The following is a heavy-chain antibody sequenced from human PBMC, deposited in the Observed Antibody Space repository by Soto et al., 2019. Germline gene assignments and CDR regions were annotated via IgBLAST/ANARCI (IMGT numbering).Heavy chain of an antibody. Sequence: SVKVSCKASGGTFSSYAISWVRQAPGQGLEWMGGIIPIFGTANYAQKFQGRVTITADESTSTAYMELSSLRSEDTAVYYCASGDIVVVPAAIRYYYGMDVWGQGTTVTVSS. CDR3: ASGDIVVVPAAIRYYYGMDV. CDR1: GGTFSSYA. CDR2: IIPIFGTA. D-gene: IGHD2-2*01. J-gene: IGHJ6*02. V-gene: IGHV1-69*13.